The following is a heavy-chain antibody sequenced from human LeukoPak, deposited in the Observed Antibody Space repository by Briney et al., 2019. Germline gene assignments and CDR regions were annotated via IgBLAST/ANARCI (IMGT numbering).Heavy chain of an antibody. Sequence: PSETLSLTCTVSGGSISSYYWSWIRQPAGKGLEWIGHIYTSGSTNYNPSLKSRVTMSVDTSENQFSLNLNSVTAADTAVYYCARGNYGSGSYYVVDFDYWGQGTLVTVSS. D-gene: IGHD3-10*01. V-gene: IGHV4-4*07. CDR1: GGSISSYY. CDR2: IYTSGST. J-gene: IGHJ4*02. CDR3: ARGNYGSGSYYVVDFDY.